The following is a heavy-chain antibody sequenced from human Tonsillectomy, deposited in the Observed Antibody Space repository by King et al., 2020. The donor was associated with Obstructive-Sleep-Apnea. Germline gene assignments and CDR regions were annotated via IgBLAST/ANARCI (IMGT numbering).Heavy chain of an antibody. V-gene: IGHV3-73*01. CDR3: ARLTEYRQ. J-gene: IGHJ4*02. CDR2: FRNNAYHYAT. D-gene: IGHD6-6*01. Sequence: VQLVEAGGGLGQPGGSLKLSCAASGFTFSGASIHWVRQDSGGVLEWVARFRNNAYHYATTSAESLEGRFTMSRDESKNTAYLQMNSLKIEDTAVYYCARLTEYRQWGQGTLVTVSS. CDR1: GFTFSGAS.